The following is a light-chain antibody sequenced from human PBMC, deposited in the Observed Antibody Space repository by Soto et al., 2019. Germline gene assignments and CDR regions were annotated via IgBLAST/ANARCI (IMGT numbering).Light chain of an antibody. Sequence: QSALTQPASVSGSPGQSFTISCTGTSSDVGAYDFVSWYQQHPDKAPKPMIYEVSNRPSGVSNRFSGSKSVNTATLTISGLQSEDEADYYCSSYTSSSTRVFGTGTKVTVL. CDR2: EVS. J-gene: IGLJ1*01. CDR1: SSDVGAYDF. V-gene: IGLV2-14*03. CDR3: SSYTSSSTRV.